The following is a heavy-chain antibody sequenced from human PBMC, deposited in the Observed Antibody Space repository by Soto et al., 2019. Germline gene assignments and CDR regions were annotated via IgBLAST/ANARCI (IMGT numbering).Heavy chain of an antibody. CDR3: AKDPSSGYFVSYFDY. D-gene: IGHD3-22*01. Sequence: GGSLRLSCAASGFTFSSYGMHWVRQAPGKGLEWVAVISYDGSNKYYADSVKGRFTISRDNSKNTLYLQMNSLRAEDTAVYYCAKDPSSGYFVSYFDYWGQGTLVTVSS. CDR2: ISYDGSNK. CDR1: GFTFSSYG. J-gene: IGHJ4*02. V-gene: IGHV3-30*18.